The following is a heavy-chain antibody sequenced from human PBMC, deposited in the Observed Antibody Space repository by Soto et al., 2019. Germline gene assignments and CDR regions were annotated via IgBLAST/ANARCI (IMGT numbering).Heavy chain of an antibody. J-gene: IGHJ4*02. Sequence: QVQLQESGPGLVKPSETLSLTCTVSGGSVSSGSYYWSWIRQPPGKGLEWIGYIYYSGSTNYNPSLKSRVSISVDTSKNQFSLKLSSVTAADTAVYYCARDRPLDYDFWSGYYTGIRYFDYWGQGTLVTVSS. CDR2: IYYSGST. CDR3: ARDRPLDYDFWSGYYTGIRYFDY. V-gene: IGHV4-61*01. D-gene: IGHD3-3*01. CDR1: GGSVSSGSYY.